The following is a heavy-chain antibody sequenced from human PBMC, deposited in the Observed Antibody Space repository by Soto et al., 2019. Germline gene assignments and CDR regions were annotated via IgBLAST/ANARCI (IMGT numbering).Heavy chain of an antibody. V-gene: IGHV3-30*18. Sequence: GGSLRLSCAASGFTFRSYGMHWVRQAPAKGLEWVAVISYDGSNKYYEDSVKGRFTISRDNSKNTLYLQMNSLRAEDTGVYYCAKGGVGSTSNAFDIWCQGTMVTVSS. D-gene: IGHD1-26*01. CDR2: ISYDGSNK. CDR3: AKGGVGSTSNAFDI. CDR1: GFTFRSYG. J-gene: IGHJ3*02.